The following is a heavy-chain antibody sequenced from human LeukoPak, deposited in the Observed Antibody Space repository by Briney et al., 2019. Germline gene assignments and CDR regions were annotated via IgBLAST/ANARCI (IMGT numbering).Heavy chain of an antibody. J-gene: IGHJ4*02. D-gene: IGHD3-22*01. Sequence: KPSETLSLTCAVYGGSFSGYYWSWIRQPPGKGLEWIGEINHSGSTNYNPSLKSRVTISVDTSKNQFSLKLSSVTAADTAVYYCARCTDYYDSSGYPVHFDYWGQGTLVTVSS. CDR2: INHSGST. CDR1: GGSFSGYY. CDR3: ARCTDYYDSSGYPVHFDY. V-gene: IGHV4-34*01.